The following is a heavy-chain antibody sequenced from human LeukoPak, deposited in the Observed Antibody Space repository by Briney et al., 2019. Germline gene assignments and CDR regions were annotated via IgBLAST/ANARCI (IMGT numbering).Heavy chain of an antibody. D-gene: IGHD3-22*01. Sequence: KPSETLSLTCAVSGGSISSGGYSWSWIRQPPGKGLEWIGYIYHSGSTYYNPSLKSRVTISVDRSKNQFSLKLSSVTAADTAVYYCARGDGDSSGYTNLAFDIWGQGTMVTVSS. V-gene: IGHV4-30-2*01. CDR2: IYHSGST. CDR3: ARGDGDSSGYTNLAFDI. CDR1: GGSISSGGYS. J-gene: IGHJ3*02.